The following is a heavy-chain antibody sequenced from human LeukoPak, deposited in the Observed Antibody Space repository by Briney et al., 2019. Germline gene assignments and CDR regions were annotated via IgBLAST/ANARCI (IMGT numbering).Heavy chain of an antibody. CDR2: IYPGDSDT. D-gene: IGHD6-13*01. CDR1: GYSFTSYW. CDR3: ARLNYGAAAGTYFDY. Sequence: PGESLKISCKGSGYSFTSYWIGWVRQMPGKGLEWMGIIYPGDSDTRYSPSFQGQVTISADKSISTAYLQWSSLKASDTAMYYRARLNYGAAAGTYFDYWGQGTLVTVSS. V-gene: IGHV5-51*01. J-gene: IGHJ4*02.